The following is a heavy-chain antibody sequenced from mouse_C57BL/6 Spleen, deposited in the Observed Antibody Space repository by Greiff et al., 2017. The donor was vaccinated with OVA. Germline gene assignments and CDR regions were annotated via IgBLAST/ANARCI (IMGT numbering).Heavy chain of an antibody. CDR1: GYAFSSSW. Sequence: VQLQQSGPELVKPGASVKISCKASGYAFSSSWMNWVKQRPGKGLEWIGRIYPGDGDTNYNGKFKGKATLTADKSSSTAYMQLSSLTSEDSAVYFCARKDGNSYYFDYWGQGTTLTVSS. D-gene: IGHD2-1*01. CDR3: ARKDGNSYYFDY. CDR2: IYPGDGDT. V-gene: IGHV1-82*01. J-gene: IGHJ2*01.